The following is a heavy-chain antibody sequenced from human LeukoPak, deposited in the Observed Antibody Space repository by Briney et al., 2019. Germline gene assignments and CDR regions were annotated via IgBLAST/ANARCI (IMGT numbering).Heavy chain of an antibody. CDR3: VRTPPNWGFDY. J-gene: IGHJ4*02. D-gene: IGHD7-27*01. Sequence: ASVKVSCKASGYTFTTHDINWVRQATGQGLEWLGWMSPNSGDTGYAQKFQGRVTMTSDSSISTAYMELSSLRSEDTAIYYCVRTPPNWGFDYWGQGALVTVSS. CDR2: MSPNSGDT. V-gene: IGHV1-8*01. CDR1: GYTFTTHD.